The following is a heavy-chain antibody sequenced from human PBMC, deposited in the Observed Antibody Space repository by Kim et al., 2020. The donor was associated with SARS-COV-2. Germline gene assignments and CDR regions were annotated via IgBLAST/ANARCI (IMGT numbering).Heavy chain of an antibody. J-gene: IGHJ6*02. V-gene: IGHV4-30-2*01. Sequence: SETLSLTCAVSGGSISSGGYSWSWIRQPPGKGLEWIGYIYHSGSTYYNPSLKSRVTLTVDRSKNQFYLKMNSVTAADTAVYYCARGYPTIFGVVTAYYGMDVWGQGTTAAVPS. CDR2: IYHSGST. CDR1: GGSISSGGYS. D-gene: IGHD3-3*01. CDR3: ARGYPTIFGVVTAYYGMDV.